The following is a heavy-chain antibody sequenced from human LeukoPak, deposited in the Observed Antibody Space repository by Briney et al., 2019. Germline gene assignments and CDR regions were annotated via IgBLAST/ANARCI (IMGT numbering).Heavy chain of an antibody. V-gene: IGHV3-74*03. D-gene: IGHD3-22*01. J-gene: IGHJ4*02. CDR2: IDSDGTFT. CDR1: GFTFTSYG. Sequence: GGSLRLSCAASGFTFTSYGMHWVRQAPGKGLVWVSRIDSDGTFTSYADSVKGRFTVSRDNAKNTLYLQMNSLSAEDTAVYYCARGAEYYYDSSGLIEDWGQGTLVTVSS. CDR3: ARGAEYYYDSSGLIED.